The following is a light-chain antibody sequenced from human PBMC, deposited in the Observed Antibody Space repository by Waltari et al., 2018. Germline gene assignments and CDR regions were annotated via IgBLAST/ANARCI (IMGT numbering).Light chain of an antibody. CDR2: DAS. Sequence: DIQMTQSPSTLSASVGDRVTITCRASQSISSWLAWYQQKPGKAPKLLKYDASSLESGVPSRFSGSGSGTEFTLTVSSLQPDDFATYYCQHYNSYPWTFGQGTKVEIK. V-gene: IGKV1-5*01. CDR3: QHYNSYPWT. J-gene: IGKJ1*01. CDR1: QSISSW.